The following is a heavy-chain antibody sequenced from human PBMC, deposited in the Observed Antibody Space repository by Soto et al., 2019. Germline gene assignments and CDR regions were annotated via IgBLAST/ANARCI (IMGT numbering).Heavy chain of an antibody. J-gene: IGHJ4*02. D-gene: IGHD3-3*01. V-gene: IGHV5-10-1*01. CDR2: IDPSDSYT. Sequence: GESLKISCKVSGYSFTSYWISWVRQMPGKGLEWMGRIDPSDSYTNYSPSFQGHVTISADKSIGTAYLQWSSLKASDTAMYYCARRRYDFWSGYTPNYYFDYWGQGTLVTVS. CDR1: GYSFTSYW. CDR3: ARRRYDFWSGYTPNYYFDY.